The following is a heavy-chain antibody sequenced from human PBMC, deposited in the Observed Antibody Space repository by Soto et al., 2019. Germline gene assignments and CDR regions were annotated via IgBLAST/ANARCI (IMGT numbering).Heavy chain of an antibody. CDR2: INPNSGGT. J-gene: IGHJ3*02. V-gene: IGHV1-2*04. CDR1: GYTFTGYY. CDR3: ARREGLTTGEAFDI. D-gene: IGHD7-27*01. Sequence: ASVKVSCKASGYTFTGYYMHWVRQAPGQGLEWMGWINPNSGGTNYAQKFQGWVTMTRDTSSSTAYMELSRLRSDATAVYSGARREGLTTGEAFDIWGQGTMVTVSS.